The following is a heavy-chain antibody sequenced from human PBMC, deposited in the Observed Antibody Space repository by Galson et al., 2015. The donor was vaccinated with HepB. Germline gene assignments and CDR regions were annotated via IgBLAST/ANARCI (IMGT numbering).Heavy chain of an antibody. CDR3: ARDSTMAAVGPYYSMDV. J-gene: IGHJ6*02. CDR2: ISSSGSHI. D-gene: IGHD6-13*01. CDR1: AFTFSSYS. V-gene: IGHV3-21*01. Sequence: SLRLSCAASAFTFSSYSLNWVRQAPGKGLEWVSYISSSGSHIYYAESVKGRFTISRDNAKNSLYLQMNSLRDEDTAVYYCARDSTMAAVGPYYSMDVWGQGTTVTVSS.